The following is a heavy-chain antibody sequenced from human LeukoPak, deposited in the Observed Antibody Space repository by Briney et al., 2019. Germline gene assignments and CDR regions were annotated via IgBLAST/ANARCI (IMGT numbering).Heavy chain of an antibody. CDR1: GFTFSNYA. D-gene: IGHD4-11*01. J-gene: IGHJ5*02. CDR3: AKGLQGYSSSWFDP. V-gene: IGHV3-23*01. CDR2: ISGSGGST. Sequence: VGSLRLSCAASGFTFSNYAMSWVRQAPGKGLEWVSGISGSGGSTYYADSVKGRFTMSRDNSKNTLYLQMNSLRAEDTAVYYCAKGLQGYSSSWFDPWGQGTLVTVSS.